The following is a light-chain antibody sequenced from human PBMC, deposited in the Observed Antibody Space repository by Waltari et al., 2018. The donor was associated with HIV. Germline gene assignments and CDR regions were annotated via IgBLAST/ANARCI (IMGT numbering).Light chain of an antibody. CDR2: GDS. J-gene: IGLJ2*01. CDR1: SSNIGAGFG. Sequence: QSVLTQPPSVSGAPGQRVTISCTGSSSNIGAGFGVHWYQQLPGTAPKLLIYGDSNRPSGVPDRFSGSKSGTSASLAITGLQSEDEADYYCQSYDSSLSTAVVFGGGTKLTFL. V-gene: IGLV1-40*01. CDR3: QSYDSSLSTAVV.